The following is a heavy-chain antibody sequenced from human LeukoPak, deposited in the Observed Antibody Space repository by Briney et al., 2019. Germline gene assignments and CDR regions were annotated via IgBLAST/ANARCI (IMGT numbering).Heavy chain of an antibody. CDR3: ARDDSGGDSYYYGMDV. Sequence: PGGSLRLSCAASGFTFSDYYMSWIRQAPGKGLEWVSYISSSGSTIYYADSVKGRFTISRDNAKNSLYLQMNSLRAEDTAVYYCARDDSGGDSYYYGMDVWGQGTTVTVSS. V-gene: IGHV3-11*01. CDR2: ISSSGSTI. CDR1: GFTFSDYY. J-gene: IGHJ6*02. D-gene: IGHD3-22*01.